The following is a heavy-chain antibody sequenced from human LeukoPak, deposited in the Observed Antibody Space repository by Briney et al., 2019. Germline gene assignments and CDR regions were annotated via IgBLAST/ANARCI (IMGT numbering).Heavy chain of an antibody. CDR2: RSSSGGTI. D-gene: IGHD4-11*01. Sequence: PGGSLRLYCAASGLTFNDYYMSWLRQTPGKGLEGVSCRSSSGGTIYYADPVKGRFTISRDNAKHSLYLQMNSLRAEDTAVYYCARDRDSNYRLGPWGQGTLVTVSS. J-gene: IGHJ5*02. CDR1: GLTFNDYY. V-gene: IGHV3-11*01. CDR3: ARDRDSNYRLGP.